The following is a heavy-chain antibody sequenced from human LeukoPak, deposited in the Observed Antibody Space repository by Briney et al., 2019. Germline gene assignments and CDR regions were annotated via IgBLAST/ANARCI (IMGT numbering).Heavy chain of an antibody. CDR3: AILPGGVDDFVY. Sequence: GGSLRLSCAASGFTFSSYWMHWVRQAPGKGLVWVSRINSDGSSTSYADSVKGRFTISRDNAKNTLYLQMNSLRAEDTAVYYCAILPGGVDDFVYWGQGTLVTVSS. V-gene: IGHV3-74*01. J-gene: IGHJ4*02. CDR2: INSDGSST. CDR1: GFTFSSYW. D-gene: IGHD1-14*01.